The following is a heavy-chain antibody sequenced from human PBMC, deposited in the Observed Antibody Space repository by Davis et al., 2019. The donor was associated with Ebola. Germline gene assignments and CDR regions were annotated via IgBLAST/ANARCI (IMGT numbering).Heavy chain of an antibody. J-gene: IGHJ4*02. CDR3: AGHYSNVIDY. Sequence: PGGSLRLSCAASGFTFSSYWMHWVRQAPGKGLVWVSRINSDGRSTNYADSVRGRFTISRDNAKNTLYLQVTSLRAEDTAVYYCAGHYSNVIDYWGQGTLVTVSS. CDR2: INSDGRST. CDR1: GFTFSSYW. D-gene: IGHD4-11*01. V-gene: IGHV3-74*01.